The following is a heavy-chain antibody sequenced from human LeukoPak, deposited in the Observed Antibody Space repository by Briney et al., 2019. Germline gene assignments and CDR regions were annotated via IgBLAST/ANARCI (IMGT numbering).Heavy chain of an antibody. CDR3: ARDLWDATGY. J-gene: IGHJ4*02. Sequence: GGSLRLCCVASGFSSTYMSWVRQAPGEGLEWVSVIYSGDSTYYADSVKGRFTISRDISKNTVYLQMNSLRPEDTAVYHCARDLWDATGYWGQGTLVTVAS. V-gene: IGHV3-66*02. CDR2: IYSGDST. D-gene: IGHD3-3*01. CDR1: GFSSTY.